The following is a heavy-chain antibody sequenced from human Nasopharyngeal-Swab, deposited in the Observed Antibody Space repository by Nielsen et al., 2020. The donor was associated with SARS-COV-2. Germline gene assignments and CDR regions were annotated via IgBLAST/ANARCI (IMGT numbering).Heavy chain of an antibody. CDR3: ARGIVSGSYGSLTDAFEI. J-gene: IGHJ3*02. Sequence: SVKVSCKASGGTFRTYAISWVRQAPGQGLEWMGGIIPIFGTANYAQKFQGRVTITADSSPSTAYMELSSLRSEDTAVYYCARGIVSGSYGSLTDAFEIWGQGTMVTVSS. CDR1: GGTFRTYA. CDR2: IIPIFGTA. D-gene: IGHD1-26*01. V-gene: IGHV1-69*06.